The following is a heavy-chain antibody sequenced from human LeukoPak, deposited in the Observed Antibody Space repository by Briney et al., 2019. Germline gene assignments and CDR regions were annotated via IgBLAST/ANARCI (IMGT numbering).Heavy chain of an antibody. J-gene: IGHJ5*02. CDR2: ISSGSSYI. Sequence: GGSLRLSCAASGFTFSSYSMNWVRQAPGKGLEWVSSISSGSSYIYYADSVKGRFTISRDNAKNSLYLQMNSLRAEDTAVYYCARDSSPYYDSSGLTPWGQGTLVTVSS. CDR3: ARDSSPYYDSSGLTP. CDR1: GFTFSSYS. D-gene: IGHD3-22*01. V-gene: IGHV3-21*01.